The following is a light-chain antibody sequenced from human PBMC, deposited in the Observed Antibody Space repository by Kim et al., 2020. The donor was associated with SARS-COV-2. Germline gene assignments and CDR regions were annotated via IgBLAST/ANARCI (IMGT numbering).Light chain of an antibody. CDR1: SSDVGGYNY. V-gene: IGLV2-14*03. CDR2: DVS. J-gene: IGLJ3*02. Sequence: GQSITVSCTGTSSDVGGYNYVSWYQQHPGKAPKLRIYDVSNRPSGVSNRFSGSKSGNTASLTISGLQAEDEADYYCSSYTSSSTRVFGGGTKLTVL. CDR3: SSYTSSSTRV.